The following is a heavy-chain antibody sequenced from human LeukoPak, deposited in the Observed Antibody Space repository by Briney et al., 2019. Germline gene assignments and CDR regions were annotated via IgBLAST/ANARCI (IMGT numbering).Heavy chain of an antibody. J-gene: IGHJ4*02. D-gene: IGHD5-24*01. CDR2: INYNSGSI. CDR1: EFTFDDYA. V-gene: IGHV3-9*01. CDR3: AKGSRIGRWLPLDY. Sequence: GGSLRLSCAASEFTFDDYAMHLVRQAPGKGLEWVSSINYNSGSIDYADSVKGRFTISRDNAKSSLYLQMSSLRAEDTALYYCAKGSRIGRWLPLDYWGQGTLVTASS.